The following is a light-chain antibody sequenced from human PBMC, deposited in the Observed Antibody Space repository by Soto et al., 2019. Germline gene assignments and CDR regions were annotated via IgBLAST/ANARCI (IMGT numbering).Light chain of an antibody. CDR1: SSDVGSYNR. Sequence: QSVLTQPPSVSGSPGQSVTISCTGTSSDVGSYNRVSWYQQPPGTAPKLMIYEVSNRPSGVPDRFSGSKSGITASLTISGLQAEDEADYYCSLYTSSSTYVFGTGTKVTVL. J-gene: IGLJ1*01. CDR3: SLYTSSSTYV. CDR2: EVS. V-gene: IGLV2-18*01.